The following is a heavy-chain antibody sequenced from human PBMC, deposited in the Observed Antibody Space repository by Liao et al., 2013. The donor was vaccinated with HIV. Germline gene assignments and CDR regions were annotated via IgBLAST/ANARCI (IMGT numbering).Heavy chain of an antibody. J-gene: IGHJ4*02. D-gene: IGHD3-9*01. CDR3: ARGGRLRYSRPFDY. V-gene: IGHV4-30-4*08. CDR1: GGSISSGDYY. Sequence: QVRLQESGPGLVKPSQTLSLTCTVSGGSISSGDYYWHWLRQPPGKGLEWIGYIKYSGDTYYNPSLKSRVSISVDTSKNQFSLKLSSVAAADTAVYYCARGGRLRYSRPFDYWGQGTLVTVSS. CDR2: IKYSGDT.